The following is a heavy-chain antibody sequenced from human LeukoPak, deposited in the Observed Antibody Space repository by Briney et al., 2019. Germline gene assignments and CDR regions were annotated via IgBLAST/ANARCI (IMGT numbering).Heavy chain of an antibody. D-gene: IGHD5-18*01. CDR1: GYTFTGYY. V-gene: IGHV1-2*06. Sequence: ASVKVSCKASGYTFTGYYMHWVRQAPGQGLEWMGRINPNSGGTNYAQKFQGRVTMTRDTSISTAYMELSRLRSDDTAVYYCATERGRATVYFDYWGQGTLVTVSS. CDR3: ATERGRATVYFDY. CDR2: INPNSGGT. J-gene: IGHJ4*02.